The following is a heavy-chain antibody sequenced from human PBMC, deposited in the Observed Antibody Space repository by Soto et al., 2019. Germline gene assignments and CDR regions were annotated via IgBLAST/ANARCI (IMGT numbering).Heavy chain of an antibody. V-gene: IGHV1-46*03. D-gene: IGHD6-19*01. J-gene: IGHJ4*02. CDR1: GYTFTSYY. Sequence: ASVKVSCKASGYTFTSYYMHWVRQAPGQGLEWMGIINPSGGSTSYAQKFQGRVTMTRDTSTSTVYMELSSLRSEDTAVYYCAREVYSSGWKRDYYFDYWGQGTLVTVSS. CDR3: AREVYSSGWKRDYYFDY. CDR2: INPSGGST.